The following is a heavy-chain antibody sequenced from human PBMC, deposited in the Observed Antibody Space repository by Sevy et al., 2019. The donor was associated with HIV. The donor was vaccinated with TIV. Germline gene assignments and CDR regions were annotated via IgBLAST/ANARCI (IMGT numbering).Heavy chain of an antibody. CDR3: AKDTYIDC. J-gene: IGHJ4*02. V-gene: IGHV3-23*01. CDR2: ISGTGGST. CDR1: GFTFSNFA. Sequence: GGSLRLSCAASGFTFSNFAMSWVRQAPGMGLEWVSTISGTGGSTYYADSVKGQFTISRDNSKNTLYLQMNSLRVEDTAVYYCAKDTYIDCWGQGTLVTVSS.